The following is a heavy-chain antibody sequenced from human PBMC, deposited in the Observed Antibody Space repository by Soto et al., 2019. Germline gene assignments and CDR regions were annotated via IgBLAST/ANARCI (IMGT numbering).Heavy chain of an antibody. V-gene: IGHV4-30-2*01. J-gene: IGHJ6*02. Sequence: SETLSLTCTVSNGSVSSGTYSWSWVRQPPGKGLEWIGYIYYSGTTYYTPSLKSRLTMSMDRANDHFSLNLTSVTAADTAVYFCARGHYYYGMDVWGQGITVTSP. CDR2: IYYSGTT. CDR3: ARGHYYYGMDV. CDR1: NGSVSSGTYS.